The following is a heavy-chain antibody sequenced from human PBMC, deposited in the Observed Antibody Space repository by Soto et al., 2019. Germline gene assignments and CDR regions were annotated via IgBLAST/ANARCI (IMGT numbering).Heavy chain of an antibody. CDR1: GYTYTSYD. Sequence: GASVKVSCKASGYTYTSYDINWVRQAAGQGLEWMGWMNPNSGNTGYAQKFQGRVTMTRNTSISTAYMELSSLRSEDTAVYYCARGQSESITIFGVVIIAGYYMDVWGKGTTVTVS. D-gene: IGHD3-3*01. J-gene: IGHJ6*03. CDR3: ARGQSESITIFGVVIIAGYYMDV. CDR2: MNPNSGNT. V-gene: IGHV1-8*01.